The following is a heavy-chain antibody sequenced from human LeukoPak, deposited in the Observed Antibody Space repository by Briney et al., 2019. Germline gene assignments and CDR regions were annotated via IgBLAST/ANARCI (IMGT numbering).Heavy chain of an antibody. D-gene: IGHD4-17*01. J-gene: IGHJ4*02. V-gene: IGHV3-23*01. CDR2: ISIGGGTT. CDR3: ANEIRPNDY. Sequence: GESLRLSCTASAFAFSNHAMSWVRQAPGKGLEWVSSISIGGGTTYYTDSVKGRFTISRENSKSTLYLQMNNLRADDTAVYYCANEIRPNDYWGQGTLVTVSS. CDR1: AFAFSNHA.